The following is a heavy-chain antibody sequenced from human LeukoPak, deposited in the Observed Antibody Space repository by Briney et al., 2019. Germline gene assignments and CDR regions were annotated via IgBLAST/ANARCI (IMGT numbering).Heavy chain of an antibody. CDR1: GGSISSYY. Sequence: SETLSLTCTVSGGSISSYYWSWIRQPPGKGLEWIGYIYYSGSTNYNPSLKSRVTISVDTSKNQFSLKLSSVTAADTAVYYCARANLYYYYGMDVWGQGTTVTVPS. CDR3: ARANLYYYYGMDV. CDR2: IYYSGST. V-gene: IGHV4-59*01. J-gene: IGHJ6*02.